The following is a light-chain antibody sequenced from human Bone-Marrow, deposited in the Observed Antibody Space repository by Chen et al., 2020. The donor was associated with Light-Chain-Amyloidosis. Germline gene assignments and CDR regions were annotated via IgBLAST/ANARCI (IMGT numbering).Light chain of an antibody. CDR3: QQRNNWPLT. J-gene: IGKJ4*01. V-gene: IGKV3-15*01. CDR1: QNINNN. CDR2: GAS. Sequence: EIVMTQSPATLSVSPGESATLSCRASQNINNNFAWYQQKPGQAPRLLMHGASTRATGIPARFSGSGSGTEFTLTISSPQPEDFAVYYCQQRNNWPLTFGGGTKVEI.